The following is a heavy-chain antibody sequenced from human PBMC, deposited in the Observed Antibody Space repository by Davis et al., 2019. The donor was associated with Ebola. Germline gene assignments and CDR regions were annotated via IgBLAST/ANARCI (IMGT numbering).Heavy chain of an antibody. CDR3: AKPLWQVATFAEYFQH. CDR2: ISSSSSYT. D-gene: IGHD5-12*01. V-gene: IGHV3-11*03. J-gene: IGHJ1*01. CDR1: GFTFSDYY. Sequence: GESLKISCAASGFTFSDYYMSWIRQAPGKGLEWVSYISSSSSYTNYADSVKGRFTISRDNAKNSLYLQMNSLRAEDTAVYYCAKPLWQVATFAEYFQHWGQGTLVTVSS.